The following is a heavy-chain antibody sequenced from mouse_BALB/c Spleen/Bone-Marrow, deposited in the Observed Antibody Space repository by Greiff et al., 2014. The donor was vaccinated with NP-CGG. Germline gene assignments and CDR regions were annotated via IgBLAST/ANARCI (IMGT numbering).Heavy chain of an antibody. D-gene: IGHD1-1*01. J-gene: IGHJ4*01. CDR1: GYTFTSYW. Sequence: LVESGAELVRPGASVKLSCRASGYTFTSYWINWVKQRPGQGLEWIGNIYPSDSYTNYNQRFKDKATLTVDKSSSTAYMQLSSPTSEDSAVYYGTRYGNSHYYAMDYWGQGTSVTVSS. CDR3: TRYGNSHYYAMDY. CDR2: IYPSDSYT. V-gene: IGHV1-69*02.